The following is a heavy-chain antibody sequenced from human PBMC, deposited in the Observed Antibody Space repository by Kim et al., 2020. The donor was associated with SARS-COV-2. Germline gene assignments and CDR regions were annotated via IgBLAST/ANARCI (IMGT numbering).Heavy chain of an antibody. D-gene: IGHD3-22*01. CDR3: ARGRVVTKYNWFDP. V-gene: IGHV1-69*01. Sequence: ERKCRGRVTTTRDESTSTAYMALSSLRSEDTAVYYCARGRVVTKYNWFDPWGQGTLVTVSS. J-gene: IGHJ5*02.